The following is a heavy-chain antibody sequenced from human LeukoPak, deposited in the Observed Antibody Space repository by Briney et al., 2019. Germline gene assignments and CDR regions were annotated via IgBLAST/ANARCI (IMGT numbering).Heavy chain of an antibody. CDR3: ASVRRGFGESSKYYSYYYMDV. CDR2: IYYSGST. J-gene: IGHJ6*03. Sequence: PSETLSLTCTVSGGSISSSSYYWGWIRQPPGKGLEWIGSIYYSGSTYYNPSLKSRVTISVDTSKKQFSLKLSAVTAADTAVYYCASVRRGFGESSKYYSYYYMDVWGNGTTVTISS. D-gene: IGHD3-10*01. V-gene: IGHV4-39*01. CDR1: GGSISSSSYY.